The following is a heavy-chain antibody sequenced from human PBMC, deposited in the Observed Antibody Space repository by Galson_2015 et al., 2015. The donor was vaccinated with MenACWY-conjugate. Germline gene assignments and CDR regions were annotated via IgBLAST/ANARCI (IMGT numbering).Heavy chain of an antibody. CDR2: ISDSSNNI. V-gene: IGHV3-48*01. D-gene: IGHD6-13*01. CDR1: GFTFSSYS. J-gene: IGHJ1*01. Sequence: SLRLSCAASGFTFSSYSMNWVRQAPGKGLEWVPYISDSSNNIVYADSVKGRFSISRDAAKNTLDLQMNSLRAEDTAVYYCARRDSSSWYRQYFQHWGQGTLVTVSS. CDR3: ARRDSSSWYRQYFQH.